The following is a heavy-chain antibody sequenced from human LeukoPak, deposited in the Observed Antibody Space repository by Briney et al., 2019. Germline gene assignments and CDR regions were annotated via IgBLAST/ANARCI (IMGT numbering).Heavy chain of an antibody. D-gene: IGHD5-24*01. V-gene: IGHV1-3*01. CDR2: SNSGNGNT. J-gene: IGHJ4*02. CDR1: AYTVTSYA. Sequence: ASAELSCQASAYTVTSYAMHWVGQAPGPWVVWMGWSNSGNGNTKYSQKFQGRVTITRDTSASTAYMELSSLRSEDTAVYYCARVAGGRDGYNRPYYFDYWGQGTLVTVSS. CDR3: ARVAGGRDGYNRPYYFDY.